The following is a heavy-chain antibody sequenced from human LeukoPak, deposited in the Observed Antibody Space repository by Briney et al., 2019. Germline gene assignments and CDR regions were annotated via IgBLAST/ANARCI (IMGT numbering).Heavy chain of an antibody. V-gene: IGHV3-7*01. J-gene: IGHJ3*02. CDR3: ATISAQTFDI. Sequence: GGSLRLSCVGSGFTFRNHWVNWVRPSPRKGLEWVANIKPDGIDKYYVDSARGRFTVSRDNAKNSAFLQMNSLRAEDTAIYYCATISAQTFDIWGQGTLVSVSS. D-gene: IGHD5-24*01. CDR1: GFTFRNHW. CDR2: IKPDGIDK.